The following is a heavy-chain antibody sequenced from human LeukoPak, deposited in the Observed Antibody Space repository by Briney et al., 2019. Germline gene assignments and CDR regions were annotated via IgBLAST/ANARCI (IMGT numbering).Heavy chain of an antibody. CDR1: GFTFSNAW. D-gene: IGHD3-10*01. J-gene: IGHJ4*02. CDR2: ISGSGGST. V-gene: IGHV3-23*01. CDR3: AKNVLWFGELFDY. Sequence: PGGSLRLSCAASGFTFSNAWMSWVRQAPGKGLEWVSAISGSGGSTYYADSVKGRFTISRDNSKNTLYLQMNSLRAEDTAVYYCAKNVLWFGELFDYWGQGTLVTVSS.